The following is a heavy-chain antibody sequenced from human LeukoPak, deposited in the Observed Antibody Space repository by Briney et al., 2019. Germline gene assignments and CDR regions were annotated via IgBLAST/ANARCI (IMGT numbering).Heavy chain of an antibody. V-gene: IGHV1-69*04. Sequence: SVKVSCKASGGTFSSYAISWVRQAPGQGLEWMGRIIPILGIANYAQKFQGRVMITADKSTSTAYMELSSLRSEDTAVYYCASGYDSSGYELYYFDYWGQGTLVTVSS. D-gene: IGHD3-22*01. CDR2: IIPILGIA. CDR3: ASGYDSSGYELYYFDY. J-gene: IGHJ4*02. CDR1: GGTFSSYA.